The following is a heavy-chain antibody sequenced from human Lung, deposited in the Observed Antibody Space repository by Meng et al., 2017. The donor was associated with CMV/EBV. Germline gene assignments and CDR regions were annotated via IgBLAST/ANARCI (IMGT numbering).Heavy chain of an antibody. CDR2: IYYSGTT. D-gene: IGHD6-13*01. CDR3: AREDYSNGWYPWLDY. CDR1: GGSVSSGSYY. J-gene: IGHJ4*02. V-gene: IGHV4-61*01. Sequence: SETLSLXCNVSGGSVSSGSYYWSWIRQPPGKGLEWIGYIYYSGTTKYNPSLKSRVTISVDTSKNQFSLKLSSVTAADTALYYCAREDYSNGWYPWLDYWGQGXRVTVSS.